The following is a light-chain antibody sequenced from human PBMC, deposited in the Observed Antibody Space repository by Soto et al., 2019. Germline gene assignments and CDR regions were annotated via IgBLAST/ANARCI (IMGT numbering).Light chain of an antibody. CDR3: QKYDSVPWS. CDR1: QGIGKN. V-gene: IGKV1-27*01. CDR2: TAS. Sequence: DIQMTQSPSSLSTSVGDTVTITCRASQGIGKNLAWYQQKPGKVPKVLIYTASTLHSGVPSRFSGSGSGTDFTLTINSLQPEDVATYFCQKYDSVPWSFGQVTRVEI. J-gene: IGKJ1*01.